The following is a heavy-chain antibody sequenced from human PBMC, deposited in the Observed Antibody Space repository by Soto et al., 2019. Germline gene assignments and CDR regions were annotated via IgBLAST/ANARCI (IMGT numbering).Heavy chain of an antibody. J-gene: IGHJ4*02. CDR2: ISANNDHT. Sequence: QVQLVQSGAEVKKPGASVKVSCKASGYTLNTYGITWLRQAPGQGLEWMGWISANNDHTNYPQKLQGRVTMTTDTTTSTAYMELRSLTADDTAVYYCARGTYFDYWGQGTLVTVSS. CDR3: ARGTYFDY. CDR1: GYTLNTYG. V-gene: IGHV1-18*01.